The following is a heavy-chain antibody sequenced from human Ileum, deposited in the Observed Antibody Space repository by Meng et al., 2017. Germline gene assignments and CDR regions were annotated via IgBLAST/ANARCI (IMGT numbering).Heavy chain of an antibody. V-gene: IGHV4-34*01. Sequence: VQRNPGGAGLLKPSGPLSSTCAVFGGSFNDYYWSWVRQSPGKGLEWIGQIHHSGRTNYKSSLERRVTISVDTSKSQFSLKLTSVTAADTAMYYCVRGPARETHDFDYWGQGALVTVSS. CDR3: VRGPARETHDFDY. CDR1: GGSFNDYY. J-gene: IGHJ4*02. CDR2: IHHSGRT. D-gene: IGHD1-26*01.